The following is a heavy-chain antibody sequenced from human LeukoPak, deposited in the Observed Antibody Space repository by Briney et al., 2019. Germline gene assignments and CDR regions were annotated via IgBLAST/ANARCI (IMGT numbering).Heavy chain of an antibody. V-gene: IGHV3-30*18. CDR2: ISYDGNKK. Sequence: GGSLRLSCAASGFTFISYGMHWVRQAPGKGLEWVGVISYDGNKKYYADSVKGRLNICRNNSKNTLYLQMTSLRDEDPAVYYCAKDLKAHIVVVTAADYWGQGTLVTVSS. J-gene: IGHJ4*02. CDR1: GFTFISYG. D-gene: IGHD2-21*02. CDR3: AKDLKAHIVVVTAADY.